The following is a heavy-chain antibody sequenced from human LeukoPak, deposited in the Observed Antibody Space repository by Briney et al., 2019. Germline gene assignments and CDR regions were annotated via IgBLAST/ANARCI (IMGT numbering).Heavy chain of an antibody. CDR1: GDSISSSTYY. Sequence: SETLSLTCTVSGDSISSSTYYWVWVRQPPGKGLEWIGSIAYSGSTYYGPSLKSRVTISVDTSKNQFSLNLNSVTAADAAVYYCAGHRHSPDFVYWGQGTLITVSS. J-gene: IGHJ4*02. CDR2: IAYSGST. CDR3: AGHRHSPDFVY. V-gene: IGHV4-39*01.